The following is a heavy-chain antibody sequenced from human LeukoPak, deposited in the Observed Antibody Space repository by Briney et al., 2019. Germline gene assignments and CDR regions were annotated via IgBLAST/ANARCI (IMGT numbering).Heavy chain of an antibody. Sequence: TLSLTCTVSGGSISSGGYYWSWIRQHPGRGLEWIGYIYHSGSAYYNPSLKSRVTMSVDTSKKQFSLKMSSMTAADTAIYYCARERPGLNYVDVWGKGTTVTVSS. V-gene: IGHV4-31*03. D-gene: IGHD3-10*01. J-gene: IGHJ6*03. CDR2: IYHSGSA. CDR1: GGSISSGGYY. CDR3: ARERPGLNYVDV.